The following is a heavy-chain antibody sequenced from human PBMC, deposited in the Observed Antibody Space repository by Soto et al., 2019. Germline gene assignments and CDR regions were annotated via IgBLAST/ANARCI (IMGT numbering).Heavy chain of an antibody. V-gene: IGHV3-23*01. D-gene: IGHD6-19*01. CDR3: AKEPNLEVADGY. CDR2: ITDSGAST. CDR1: GFTFSSYA. J-gene: IGHJ4*02. Sequence: PGGSLRLSCAASGFTFSSYAMSWVRQAPGEGLEWVSHITDSGASTYYLDSVKGRFTISRDNSKNTLYLQMNSLRADDTALYYCAKEPNLEVADGYWGQGTLVTVSS.